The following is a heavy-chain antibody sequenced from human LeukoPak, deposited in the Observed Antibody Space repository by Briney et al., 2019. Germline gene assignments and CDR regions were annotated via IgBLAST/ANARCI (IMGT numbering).Heavy chain of an antibody. CDR1: GFTFRSYA. Sequence: GGSLRLSCAASGFTFRSYAMSWVRQAPGKGLEWVSSISGSGGSTFYADSMEGRFTVSRDNSKNSLFLQMNSLRAEDTAVYYCAKDKSFSPVTPQHWGQGTLVTVSS. CDR3: AKDKSFSPVTPQH. D-gene: IGHD4-17*01. CDR2: ISGSGGST. V-gene: IGHV3-23*01. J-gene: IGHJ4*01.